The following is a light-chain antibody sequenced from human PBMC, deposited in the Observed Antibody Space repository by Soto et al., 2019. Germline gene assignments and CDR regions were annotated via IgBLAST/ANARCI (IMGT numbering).Light chain of an antibody. J-gene: IGKJ3*01. CDR1: QSVSSKY. V-gene: IGKV3-20*01. CDR2: GAS. Sequence: IVLTQSPGTLSLSPGERSTLSCRASQSVSSKYLAWYQQKPGQAPRLLIYGASSRATGIPDRFSGSGSGTDFSLTISRLEPEDFAVYYCQQYGSSPIFPFGPGTKVDIK. CDR3: QQYGSSPIFP.